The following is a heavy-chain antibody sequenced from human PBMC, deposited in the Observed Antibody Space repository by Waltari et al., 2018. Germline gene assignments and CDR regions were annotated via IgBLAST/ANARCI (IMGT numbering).Heavy chain of an antibody. J-gene: IGHJ6*03. CDR3: AKIGAEGAYYYMDV. Sequence: QVQLVESGGGVVQPGRSLRLSCAASGFTFSSYGMHWVRQAPGKGLEWVAVIWYDGSNKYYADSVKGRFTISRDNSKNTLYLQMNSLRAGDTAMYYCAKIGAEGAYYYMDVWGKGTTVTVSS. V-gene: IGHV3-30*18. CDR1: GFTFSSYG. D-gene: IGHD1-26*01. CDR2: IWYDGSNK.